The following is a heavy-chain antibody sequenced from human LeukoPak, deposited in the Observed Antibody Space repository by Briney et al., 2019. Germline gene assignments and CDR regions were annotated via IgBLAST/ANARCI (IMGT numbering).Heavy chain of an antibody. CDR2: ISYDGSNK. D-gene: IGHD1-1*01. Sequence: PGRSLRLSCAASGFTFSSYAMHWVRQAPGKGLEWVAVISYDGSNKYYADSVKGRFTISRDNSKNTLYLQMNSLRAEDTAVYYCARDRERRLGYWGQGTLVTVSS. CDR1: GFTFSSYA. J-gene: IGHJ4*02. CDR3: ARDRERRLGY. V-gene: IGHV3-30-3*01.